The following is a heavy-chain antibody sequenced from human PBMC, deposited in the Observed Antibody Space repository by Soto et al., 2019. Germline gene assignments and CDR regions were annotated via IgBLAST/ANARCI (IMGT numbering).Heavy chain of an antibody. CDR2: IYYSGRT. D-gene: IGHD1-20*01. CDR1: GGSISSGSYY. V-gene: IGHV4-31*03. Sequence: SETLSLTCTVSGGSISSGSYYWSWIRHHPGKGLEWIGYIYYSGRTYYNPSLKSRVTISVDTSKNQFSLKLSSVTAADTAVYYCAGGASHNWSHPARFDYWGQGTLVTVSS. CDR3: AGGASHNWSHPARFDY. J-gene: IGHJ4*02.